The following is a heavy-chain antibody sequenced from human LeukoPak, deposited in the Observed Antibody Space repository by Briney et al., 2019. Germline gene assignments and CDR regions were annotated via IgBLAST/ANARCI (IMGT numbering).Heavy chain of an antibody. Sequence: GKSLRLSCTASGFTSNIYGMHWVRQAPGKGLEWVAVIWYDGSNKYYADSVKGRFTISRDNSRNTLDLQMNNLRAEDTAVYYCARDRGGAPFDIWGQGTMVTVSS. CDR1: GFTSNIYG. V-gene: IGHV3-33*08. CDR2: IWYDGSNK. CDR3: ARDRGGAPFDI. D-gene: IGHD3-10*01. J-gene: IGHJ3*02.